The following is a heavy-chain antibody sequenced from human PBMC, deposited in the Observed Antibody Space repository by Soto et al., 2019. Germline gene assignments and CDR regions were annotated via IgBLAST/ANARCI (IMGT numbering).Heavy chain of an antibody. J-gene: IGHJ6*02. CDR3: ASPSRDGYPYGMDV. CDR1: GYSFTSYW. D-gene: IGHD5-12*01. V-gene: IGHV5-51*01. CDR2: IYPGDSDT. Sequence: XDSLNISCKGSGYSFTSYWSGLVRQMCGKGLEWMGIIYPGDSDTRYSLSFQGQVTISADKSISTAYLQWSSLKASDTAMYYCASPSRDGYPYGMDVWGQGTTVTVSS.